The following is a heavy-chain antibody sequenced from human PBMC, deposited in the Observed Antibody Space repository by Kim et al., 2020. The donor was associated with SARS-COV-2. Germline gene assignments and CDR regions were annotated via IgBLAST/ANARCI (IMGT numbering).Heavy chain of an antibody. V-gene: IGHV1-69*13. CDR3: ARRLGGGWTTATPNWFDP. CDR1: GGTFSSYA. Sequence: SVKVSCKASGGTFSSYAISWVRQAPGQGLEWMGGIIPIFGTANYAQKFQGRVTITADESTSTAYMELSSLRSEDTAVYYCARRLGGGWTTATPNWFDPWGQGTLVTVSS. J-gene: IGHJ5*02. CDR2: IIPIFGTA. D-gene: IGHD4-4*01.